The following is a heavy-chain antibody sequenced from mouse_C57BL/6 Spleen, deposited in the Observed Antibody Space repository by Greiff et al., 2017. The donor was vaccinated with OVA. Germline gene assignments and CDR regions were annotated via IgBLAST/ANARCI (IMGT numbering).Heavy chain of an antibody. CDR2: ISYDGSN. V-gene: IGHV3-6*01. D-gene: IGHD1-1*01. CDR1: GYSITSGYF. J-gene: IGHJ2*01. Sequence: EVQLEQSGPGLVKPSQSLSLSCPATGYSITSGYFWYWNRQVPGNKLELLGYISYDGSNNYNPSLKNHISITRDTSKNQLYLKLNSVTTEDSATYYCAREEPYNGSSYLDYWGQGTTLTVSS. CDR3: AREEPYNGSSYLDY.